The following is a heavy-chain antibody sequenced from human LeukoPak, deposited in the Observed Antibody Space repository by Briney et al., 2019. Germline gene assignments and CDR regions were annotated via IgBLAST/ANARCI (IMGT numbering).Heavy chain of an antibody. CDR1: GGSISSSSYY. CDR2: IYYSGST. J-gene: IGHJ4*02. D-gene: IGHD3-10*01. V-gene: IGHV4-39*01. CDR3: ARLLVRGVIPYYFDY. Sequence: SETLSLTCTVSGGSISSSSYYWGWIRQPPGKGLEWIGSIYYSGSTYYNPSLKGRVTISVDTSKNQLSLKLSSVTAADTAVYYCARLLVRGVIPYYFDYWGQGTLVTVSS.